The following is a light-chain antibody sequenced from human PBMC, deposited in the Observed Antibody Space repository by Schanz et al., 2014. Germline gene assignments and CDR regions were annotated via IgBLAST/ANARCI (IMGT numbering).Light chain of an antibody. V-gene: IGLV1-44*01. Sequence: QSVLTQPPSASGTPGQTVTISSSGSTSNIGSNVVNWYQHLPGTAPKLLIYANDQRPSGVPDRFSGSKSGTSASLAISGLQSEDEADYYCASWDDSLNARVFGGGTKLTVL. CDR1: TSNIGSNV. J-gene: IGLJ3*02. CDR2: AND. CDR3: ASWDDSLNARV.